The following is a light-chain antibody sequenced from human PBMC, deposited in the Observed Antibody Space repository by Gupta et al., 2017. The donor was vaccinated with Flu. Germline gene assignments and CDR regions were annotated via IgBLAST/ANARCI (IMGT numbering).Light chain of an antibody. V-gene: IGKV3-11*01. CDR1: QCVSRY. Sequence: SILAMAPSERDSLDCRASQCVSRYLASYQQKPGQHPRLLIYYASNRATGIPARCSGGGSGTDVTLTISSREPEEVAVYYCQQRSNRPPYTFGQGTKLQIK. J-gene: IGKJ2*01. CDR2: YAS. CDR3: QQRSNRPPYT.